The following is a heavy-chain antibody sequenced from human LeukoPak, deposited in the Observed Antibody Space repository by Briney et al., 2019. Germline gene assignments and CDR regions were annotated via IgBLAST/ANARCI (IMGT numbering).Heavy chain of an antibody. D-gene: IGHD2-2*02. CDR3: ARCTSTSCYNFDY. CDR1: GGSINSYY. J-gene: IGHJ4*02. CDR2: IYYSGST. Sequence: SETLSLTCTVSGGSINSYYWSWIRQPPGKGLEWIGYIYYSGSTDYSPSLKSRVTISVDTSKNQFSLRLSSVTAADTAVYYCARCTSTSCYNFDYWGQGTLVTVSS. V-gene: IGHV4-59*08.